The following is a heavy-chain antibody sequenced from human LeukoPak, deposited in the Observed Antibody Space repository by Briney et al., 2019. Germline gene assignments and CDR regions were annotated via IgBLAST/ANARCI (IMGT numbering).Heavy chain of an antibody. V-gene: IGHV3-23*01. CDR1: GFSFSNYA. CDR3: AKRYSGSYGFDY. Sequence: GGSLRLSCAASGFSFSNYAMSWVRQAPGEGLEWVSVITNSGDDAHHADSVKGRFTVSRDNSKNTLYLQMRSLRVDDTAVYYCAKRYSGSYGFDYWGQGTLVTVSS. D-gene: IGHD1-26*01. CDR2: ITNSGDDA. J-gene: IGHJ4*02.